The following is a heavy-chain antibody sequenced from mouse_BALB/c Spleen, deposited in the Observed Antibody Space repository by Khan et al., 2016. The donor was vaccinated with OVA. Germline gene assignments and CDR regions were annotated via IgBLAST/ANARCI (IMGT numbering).Heavy chain of an antibody. V-gene: IGHV1-77*01. CDR1: GYTFTDYY. CDR3: VRRNYCGYSFAY. J-gene: IGHJ3*01. Sequence: QVQLQQPGAELARPGASVKLSCKASGYTFTDYYINWVKQRTGQGLEWIGEISPGSGDTYYNEKFKGKATLTADKSSTTVYRQPSSLRSAASAVAFCVRRNYCGYSFAYWGQGTLVTVSA. D-gene: IGHD1-2*01. CDR2: ISPGSGDT.